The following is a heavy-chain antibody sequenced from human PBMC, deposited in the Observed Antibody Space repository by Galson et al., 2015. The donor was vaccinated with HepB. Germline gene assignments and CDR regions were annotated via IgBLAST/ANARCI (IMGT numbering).Heavy chain of an antibody. D-gene: IGHD3-22*01. CDR2: IYPPDSDA. J-gene: IGHJ4*02. CDR1: GYIFTNYW. CDR3: ARHQHHFDSNGYLYYFDY. Sequence: QSGAEMKKPGESLKISCEASGYIFTNYWIGWVRQMPGKGPESVGLIYPPDSDARYSPSFQGQVTMSVDKSVNTAYLQWSGLRASDTAIYYCARHQHHFDSNGYLYYFDYWGQGTLVTVSS. V-gene: IGHV5-51*01.